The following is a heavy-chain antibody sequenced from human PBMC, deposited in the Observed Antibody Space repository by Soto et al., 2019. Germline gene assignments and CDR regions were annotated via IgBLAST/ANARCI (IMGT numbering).Heavy chain of an antibody. V-gene: IGHV4-59*01. CDR3: ARGQVAGGYSYGLNCFDP. CDR2: IYYSGST. Sequence: SETLSLTCTVSGGSISSYYWSWIRQPPGKGLEWIGYIYYSGSTNYNPSLKSRVTISVDTSKNQFSLKLSSVTAPDTAVYYCARGQVAGGYSYGLNCFDPWGQGTLVPVSS. CDR1: GGSISSYY. D-gene: IGHD5-18*01. J-gene: IGHJ5*02.